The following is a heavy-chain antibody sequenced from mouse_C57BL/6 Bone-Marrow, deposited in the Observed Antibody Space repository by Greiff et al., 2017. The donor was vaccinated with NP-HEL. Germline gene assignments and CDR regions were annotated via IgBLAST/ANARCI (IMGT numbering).Heavy chain of an antibody. CDR3: ARSRVYYYGSSFYYFDY. CDR1: GYTFTSYG. CDR2: IYPRSGNT. J-gene: IGHJ2*01. D-gene: IGHD1-1*01. V-gene: IGHV1-81*01. Sequence: QVQLQQSGAELARPGASVKLSCKASGYTFTSYGISWVKQRTGQGLEWIGEIYPRSGNTYYNEKFKGKATLTADKSSSTAYMELRSRTSEDSAVYFCARSRVYYYGSSFYYFDYWGQGTTLTVSS.